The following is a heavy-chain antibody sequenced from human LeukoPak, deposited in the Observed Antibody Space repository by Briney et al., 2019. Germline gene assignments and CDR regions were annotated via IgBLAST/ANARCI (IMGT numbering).Heavy chain of an antibody. CDR1: GGSLCRFY. D-gene: IGHD3-9*01. J-gene: IGHJ5*02. V-gene: IGHV4-59*01. CDR3: ARELSLDWLRFWFDH. Sequence: SETLSLTRTVSGGSLCRFYWSCIRPSPGKGLECIGYIHYTGSTNYSPSLKSRVTISVETSKNQFSLKLKSVTAADTAVYYCARELSLDWLRFWFDHWGQGTLVTVSS. CDR2: IHYTGST.